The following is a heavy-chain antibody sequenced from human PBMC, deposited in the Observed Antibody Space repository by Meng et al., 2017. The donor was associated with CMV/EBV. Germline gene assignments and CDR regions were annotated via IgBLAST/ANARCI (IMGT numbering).Heavy chain of an antibody. V-gene: IGHV3-64*02. CDR2: IGSNGGST. J-gene: IGHJ6*02. CDR1: GFTFSSYA. D-gene: IGHD2-2*01. Sequence: GESLKISCAASGFTFSSYAMHWVRQAPGKGLEYVSAIGSNGGSTYYADSVKGRFTISRDNSKNTLYLQMGSLRAEDRAVYYCASGSCSSISCPYGRDVWGQGTTVTVSS. CDR3: ASGSCSSISCPYGRDV.